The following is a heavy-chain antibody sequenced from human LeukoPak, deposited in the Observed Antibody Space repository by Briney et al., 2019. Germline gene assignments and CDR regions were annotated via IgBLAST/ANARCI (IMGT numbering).Heavy chain of an antibody. CDR2: IYTSGST. Sequence: PSQTLSLTCTVSGGSISSGSYYWSWIRQPAGKGLEWIGRIYTSGSTNYNPSLKSRVTISVDTSKNQFSLKLSSVTAADTAVYYCATEIARKEINYYDSSGSDLPVDYWGQGTLVTVSS. CDR3: ATEIARKEINYYDSSGSDLPVDY. V-gene: IGHV4-61*02. CDR1: GGSISSGSYY. J-gene: IGHJ4*02. D-gene: IGHD3-22*01.